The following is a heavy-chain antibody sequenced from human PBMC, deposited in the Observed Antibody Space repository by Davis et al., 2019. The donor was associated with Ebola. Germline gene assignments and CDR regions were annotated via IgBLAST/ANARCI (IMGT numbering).Heavy chain of an antibody. CDR1: GDTISDYY. Sequence: MPSETLSLTCTVSGDTISDYYWSWIRQSPGKGLEWMGYIRYSGSGNYNPSLNSRVSMSVDTSKNQFSLKLSSVTAADTAVYYCARVEVGATTPFDYWGQGTLVTVSS. J-gene: IGHJ4*02. D-gene: IGHD1-26*01. CDR3: ARVEVGATTPFDY. CDR2: IRYSGSG. V-gene: IGHV4-59*01.